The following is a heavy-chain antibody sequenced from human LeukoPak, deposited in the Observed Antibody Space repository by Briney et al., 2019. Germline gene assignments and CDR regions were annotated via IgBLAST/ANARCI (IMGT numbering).Heavy chain of an antibody. CDR1: GFTFSSYA. Sequence: GGSLRLSCAASGFTFSSYAMSWVRQAPGKGLEWVSAISGSGGSTYYADSVKGRFTISRDNSKNTPYLQMNSLRAEDTAVYYCAKDLRSSSWYCYFDYWGQGTLVTVSS. J-gene: IGHJ4*02. D-gene: IGHD6-13*01. CDR2: ISGSGGST. CDR3: AKDLRSSSWYCYFDY. V-gene: IGHV3-23*01.